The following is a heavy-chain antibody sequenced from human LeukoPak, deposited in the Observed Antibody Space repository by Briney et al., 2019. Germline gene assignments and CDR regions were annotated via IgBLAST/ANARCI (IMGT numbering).Heavy chain of an antibody. CDR2: ISGSGGST. Sequence: GGSLRLSCAASGFTFSSYAMSWVRQAPGKGLEWVSAISGSGGSTYYADSVRGRFTISRDNSKNTLYLQMNSLRAEDTAVYYCAKGGGWLYYFDYWGQGTLVTVSS. D-gene: IGHD6-19*01. V-gene: IGHV3-23*01. J-gene: IGHJ4*02. CDR3: AKGGGWLYYFDY. CDR1: GFTFSSYA.